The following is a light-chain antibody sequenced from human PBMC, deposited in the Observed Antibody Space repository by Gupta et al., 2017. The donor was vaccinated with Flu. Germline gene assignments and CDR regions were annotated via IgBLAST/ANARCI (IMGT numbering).Light chain of an antibody. CDR2: EVS. CDR1: QSLVHSGRNNY. V-gene: IGKV2-30*02. J-gene: IGKJ2*01. CDR3: MQATSRRNT. Sequence: VTLGHAAAGACRSSQSLVHSGRNNYLNWYQQKPGKAPRRLIYEVSSRETGVPERFSGSGSGTDFTLKISRVEAEDVGVYYCMQATSRRNTFGRGTKLEMK.